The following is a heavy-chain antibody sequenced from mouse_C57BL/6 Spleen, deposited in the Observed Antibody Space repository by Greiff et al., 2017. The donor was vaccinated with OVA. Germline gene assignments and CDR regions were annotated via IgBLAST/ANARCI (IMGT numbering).Heavy chain of an antibody. CDR1: GYTFTDYN. J-gene: IGHJ2*01. CDR2: INPNNGGT. V-gene: IGHV1-22*01. D-gene: IGHD2-3*01. CDR3: ARGVTTLDY. Sequence: EVKLMESGPELVKPGASVKLSCKASGYTFTDYNMHWVKQSHGKSLEWIGYINPNNGGTSYNQKFKGKATLTVNKSSSTAYMELRSLTSEDSAVYYCARGVTTLDYWGQGTTLTVSS.